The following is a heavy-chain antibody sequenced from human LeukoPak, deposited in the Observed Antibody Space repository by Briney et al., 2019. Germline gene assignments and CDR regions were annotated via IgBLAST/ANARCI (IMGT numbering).Heavy chain of an antibody. CDR3: ASDGSGYSYGQA. CDR1: GGTFSSYA. D-gene: IGHD5-18*01. Sequence: SVKVSCKASGGTFSSYAISWVRQAPGQGLEWMGGIIPIFGTANYAQKFQGRVTITADESTSTAYMELSSLRFEDTAVYYCASDGSGYSYGQAWGQGTLVTVSS. V-gene: IGHV1-69*13. J-gene: IGHJ5*02. CDR2: IIPIFGTA.